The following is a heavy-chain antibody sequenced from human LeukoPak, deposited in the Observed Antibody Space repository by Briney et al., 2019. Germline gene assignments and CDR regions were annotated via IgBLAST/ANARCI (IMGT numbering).Heavy chain of an antibody. V-gene: IGHV3-7*01. CDR1: GFSFSDSY. CDR3: ARVSSKATVRGLITKKNYYYYYMDV. Sequence: PGGSLRLSCVVSGFSFSDSYMTWVRQAPGKGLEWVANIKQDGSEKYYVDSVKGRFTISRDNAKNSLYLQMNSLRAEDTAVYYCARVSSKATVRGLITKKNYYYYYMDVWGKGTTVTISS. J-gene: IGHJ6*03. D-gene: IGHD3-10*01. CDR2: IKQDGSEK.